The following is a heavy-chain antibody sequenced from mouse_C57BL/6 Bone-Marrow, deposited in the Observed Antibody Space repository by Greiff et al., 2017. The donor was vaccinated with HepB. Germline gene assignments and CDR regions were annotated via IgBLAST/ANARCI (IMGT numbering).Heavy chain of an antibody. D-gene: IGHD1-1*01. J-gene: IGHJ4*01. CDR1: GYTFTDYY. CDR2: INPNNGGT. V-gene: IGHV1-26*01. CDR3: AKDYYGSSPYYAMDY. Sequence: VQLQQSGPELVKPGASVKISCKASGYTFTDYYMNWVKQSHGKSLEWIGDINPNNGGTSYNQKVKGKATLTVDKSSSTAYMELRSLTSEDSAVYYCAKDYYGSSPYYAMDYWGQGTSVTVSS.